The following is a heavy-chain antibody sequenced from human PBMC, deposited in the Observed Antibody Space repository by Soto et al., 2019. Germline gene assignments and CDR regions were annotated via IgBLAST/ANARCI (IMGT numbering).Heavy chain of an antibody. D-gene: IGHD5-18*01. CDR2: IWYDGSNK. Sequence: QVQLVESGGGVVQPGRSLRLSCAASGFTCSSYGMHWVRQAPGKGLEWVAVIWYDGSNKYYADSVKGRFTISRDNSKNTLYLQMNSLRAEDTAVYYCARDVRGRYSYGYFWVWGQGTLVTVSS. CDR3: ARDVRGRYSYGYFWV. J-gene: IGHJ4*02. CDR1: GFTCSSYG. V-gene: IGHV3-33*01.